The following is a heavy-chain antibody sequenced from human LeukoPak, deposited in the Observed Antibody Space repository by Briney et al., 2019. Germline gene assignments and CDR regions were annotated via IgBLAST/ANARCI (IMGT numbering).Heavy chain of an antibody. CDR2: IIPIFGTA. V-gene: IGHV1-69*13. Sequence: SVKVSCKASGGTFSNYAISWVRQAPGQGLEWMGGIIPIFGTANYAQKFQGRVTITADESTSTAYMELSSLRSEDAAVYYCARIGCSSTSCYDYYYYGMDVWGQGTTVTVSS. CDR1: GGTFSNYA. D-gene: IGHD2-2*01. J-gene: IGHJ6*02. CDR3: ARIGCSSTSCYDYYYYGMDV.